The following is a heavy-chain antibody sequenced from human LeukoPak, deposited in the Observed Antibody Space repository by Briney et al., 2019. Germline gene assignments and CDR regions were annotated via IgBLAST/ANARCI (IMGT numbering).Heavy chain of an antibody. CDR3: ARSYYDFWSGGEILGY. V-gene: IGHV4-38-2*01. J-gene: IGHJ4*02. Sequence: SETLSLTCAVSGYSISSGYYGGWIRQPPGQGLGWIGSIYHSGRPYYNPSLKSRVTISVDTSKNHFSLKLSSVTAADTAVYYCARSYYDFWSGGEILGYWGQGTLVTVSS. CDR2: IYHSGRP. D-gene: IGHD3-3*01. CDR1: GYSISSGYY.